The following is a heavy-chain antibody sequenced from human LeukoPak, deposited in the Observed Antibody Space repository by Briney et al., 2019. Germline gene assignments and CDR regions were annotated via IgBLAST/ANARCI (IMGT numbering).Heavy chain of an antibody. Sequence: SGTLSLTCAVSGGSFNGYYWSWIRQPPGKGLEWIGEINHSGSSSYNPSLQSRVTISLDTSKNQFSLKLSSVTAADTAVYYCARGAYCSGGTCHPAQFCFYGVDVWGQGTTVTVS. J-gene: IGHJ6*02. CDR2: INHSGSS. CDR1: GGSFNGYY. D-gene: IGHD2-15*01. CDR3: ARGAYCSGGTCHPAQFCFYGVDV. V-gene: IGHV4-34*01.